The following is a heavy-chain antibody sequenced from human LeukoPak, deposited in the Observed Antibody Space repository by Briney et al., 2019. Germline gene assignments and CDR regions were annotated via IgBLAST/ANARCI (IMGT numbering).Heavy chain of an antibody. CDR3: ARYSTSSGQFDP. D-gene: IGHD6-6*01. CDR2: TYYRSKWYN. CDR1: GDSVSSNSAA. Sequence: PSQTLSLTCAISGDSVSSNSAAWTWIRQSPSRGLEWLGRTYYRSKWYNDYAVSVRSRITINPDTSKNQFSLQLNSVTPEDTAVYYCARYSTSSGQFDPWGQGTLVTVSS. J-gene: IGHJ5*02. V-gene: IGHV6-1*01.